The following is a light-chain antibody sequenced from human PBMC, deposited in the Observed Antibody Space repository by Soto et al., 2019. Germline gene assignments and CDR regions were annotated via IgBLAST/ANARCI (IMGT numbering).Light chain of an antibody. CDR2: AAS. CDR1: QSISSS. CDR3: QQSYSTPRT. Sequence: DIQMTQSPSSLSTSVGDRVTITCRASQSISSSLNWYQQRPGKAPKLLIYAASSLQSGVPSRFSGSGSGTDFTLLIRSLQPEDFATYYCQQSYSTPRTFGQGTKLEIK. J-gene: IGKJ2*01. V-gene: IGKV1-39*01.